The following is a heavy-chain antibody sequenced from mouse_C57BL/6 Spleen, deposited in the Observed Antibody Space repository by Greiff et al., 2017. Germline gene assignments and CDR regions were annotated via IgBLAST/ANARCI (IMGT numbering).Heavy chain of an antibody. J-gene: IGHJ2*01. D-gene: IGHD1-1*01. V-gene: IGHV1-85*01. CDR3: ARTTVVASGDY. CDR2: IYPRDGST. CDR1: GYTFTSYD. Sequence: VQLQQSGPELVKPGASVKLSCKASGYTFTSYDINWVKQRPGPGLEWLVWIYPRDGSTKYNETFKGKATLTVDTSSSTAYMELHSLTSEDSAVYFCARTTVVASGDYWGQGTTLTVSS.